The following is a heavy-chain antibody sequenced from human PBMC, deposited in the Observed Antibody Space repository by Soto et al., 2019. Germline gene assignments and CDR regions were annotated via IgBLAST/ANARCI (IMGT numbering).Heavy chain of an antibody. CDR2: IDPSGGKT. CDR3: ARVMRSLLSITALDT. CDR1: GYTFTRDQ. D-gene: IGHD5-18*01. J-gene: IGHJ5*02. Sequence: VKVSCKASGYTFTRDQIHWVRQAPGQGLEWMGMIDPSGGKTNYAQKFQGRVTMTRDTSTSTVYMALSSLRSEDTAIYFCARVMRSLLSITALDTWGQGTLVTVS. V-gene: IGHV1-46*01.